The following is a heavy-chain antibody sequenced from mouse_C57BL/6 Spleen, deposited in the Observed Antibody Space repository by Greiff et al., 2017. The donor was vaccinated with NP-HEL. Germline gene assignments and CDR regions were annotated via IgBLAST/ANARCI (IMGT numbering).Heavy chain of an antibody. CDR2: IDPSDSYT. CDR3: ARPFYSNYGYFDV. D-gene: IGHD2-5*01. CDR1: GYTFTSYW. J-gene: IGHJ1*03. Sequence: QVQLQQPGAELVMPGASVKLSCKASGYTFTSYWMHWVKQRPGQGLEWIGEIDPSDSYTNYNQKFKGKSTLTVYKSSSTAYMQLSSLTSEDSSVYYCARPFYSNYGYFDVWGTGTTVTVSS. V-gene: IGHV1-69*01.